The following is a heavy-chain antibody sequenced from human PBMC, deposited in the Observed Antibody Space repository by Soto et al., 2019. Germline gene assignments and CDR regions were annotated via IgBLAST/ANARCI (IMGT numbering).Heavy chain of an antibody. D-gene: IGHD1-1*01. CDR2: MNPNTGNS. Sequence: GXSVKVSFKASGYTFTSYDIYWVRQATVQGLEWMGWMNPNTGNSGYAQKFQGRVTMTSDTSISTAHMELSSLRSEDTAVYYCARPAETNGWNGFGADKYYFDFWGQGTLVTVSS. J-gene: IGHJ4*02. V-gene: IGHV1-8*01. CDR1: GYTFTSYD. CDR3: ARPAETNGWNGFGADKYYFDF.